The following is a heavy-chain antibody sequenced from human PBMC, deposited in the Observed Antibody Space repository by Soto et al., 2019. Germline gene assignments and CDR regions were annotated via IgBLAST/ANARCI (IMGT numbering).Heavy chain of an antibody. V-gene: IGHV2-5*02. D-gene: IGHD6-13*01. Sequence: QITLKESGPTLVKPTQTLTLTCTFSGFSLSTSGVGVGWIRQPPGKALEWLALIYWDDDKRYSPSLKSRLTSTKDTSKNRVVLTMTHMDPVDTATYYCAPRDGSSWYPYYFDYWGQGTLVTVSS. CDR2: IYWDDDK. CDR1: GFSLSTSGVG. CDR3: APRDGSSWYPYYFDY. J-gene: IGHJ4*02.